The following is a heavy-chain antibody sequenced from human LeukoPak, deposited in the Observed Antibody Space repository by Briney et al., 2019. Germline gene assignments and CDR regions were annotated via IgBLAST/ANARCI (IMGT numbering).Heavy chain of an antibody. V-gene: IGHV3-21*01. CDR3: ARDPTSSWETAFDI. J-gene: IGHJ3*02. CDR2: ISGSSSFI. CDR1: GFNFADYS. Sequence: GGSLRVSCVASGFNFADYSMDWVRQAPGKGLEWVASISGSSSFIFYADSLKGRFTISRDNDKNLLYLQMNSLRVEDTAVYYCARDPTSSWETAFDIWGQGTMVTVSS. D-gene: IGHD1-26*01.